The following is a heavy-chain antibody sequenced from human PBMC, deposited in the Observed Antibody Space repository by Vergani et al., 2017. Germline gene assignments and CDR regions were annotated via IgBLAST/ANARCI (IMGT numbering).Heavy chain of an antibody. CDR3: ARAGRIELWFGELSERLFDY. J-gene: IGHJ4*02. V-gene: IGHV4-31*03. CDR2: IYYSGST. CDR1: GGSISSGGYY. Sequence: QVQLQESGPGLVKPSQTLSLTCTVSGGSISSGGYYWSWIRQHPGKGLEWIGYIYYSGSTYYNPSLKSRVTISVDTSKNQFSLKLSSVTAADPAVYYCARAGRIELWFGELSERLFDYWGQGTLVTVSS. D-gene: IGHD3-10*01.